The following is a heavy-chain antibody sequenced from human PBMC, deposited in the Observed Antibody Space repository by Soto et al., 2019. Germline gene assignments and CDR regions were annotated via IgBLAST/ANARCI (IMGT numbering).Heavy chain of an antibody. Sequence: GGSLRLSCAASGFTFSSYAMHWVRQAPGKGLEWVAVISYDGSNKYYADSVKGRFTISRDNSKNTLYLQMNSLRAEDTAVYYCARDKWEAARRFARPHTRENYFDYWGQGTLVTVSS. CDR2: ISYDGSNK. CDR1: GFTFSSYA. D-gene: IGHD1-26*01. J-gene: IGHJ4*02. CDR3: ARDKWEAARRFARPHTRENYFDY. V-gene: IGHV3-30-3*01.